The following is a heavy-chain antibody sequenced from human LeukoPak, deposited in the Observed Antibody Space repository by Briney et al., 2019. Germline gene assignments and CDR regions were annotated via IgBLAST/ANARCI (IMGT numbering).Heavy chain of an antibody. CDR3: ARYPLNYYDSSGYILGAFDI. J-gene: IGHJ3*02. V-gene: IGHV1-2*02. CDR1: GYTFTDYY. D-gene: IGHD3-22*01. Sequence: ASVKVSCKVSGYTFTDYYMHWVRQAPGQGLEWMGWINPNSGGTNYAQKFQGRVTMTRDTSISTAYMELSRLRSDDTAVYYCARYPLNYYDSSGYILGAFDIWGQGTMVTVSS. CDR2: INPNSGGT.